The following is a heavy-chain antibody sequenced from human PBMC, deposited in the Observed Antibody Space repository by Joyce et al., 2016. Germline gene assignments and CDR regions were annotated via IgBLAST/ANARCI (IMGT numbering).Heavy chain of an antibody. CDR3: ASGFNFKGRSFFDY. CDR1: GASVSSGGYS. Sequence: QLQLQESGSGLVKPSQTLSLTCAVSGASVSSGGYSWSWIRQPPGKGLEWIGYIYHNESTYYNPSLKSRVTISVDRSKYQFSLKLASVTAADTAVYYCASGFNFKGRSFFDYWGQGALVTVSS. V-gene: IGHV4-30-2*01. D-gene: IGHD3-10*01. CDR2: IYHNEST. J-gene: IGHJ4*02.